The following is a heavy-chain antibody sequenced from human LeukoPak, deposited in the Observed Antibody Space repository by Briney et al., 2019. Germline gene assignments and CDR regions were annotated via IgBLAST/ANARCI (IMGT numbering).Heavy chain of an antibody. CDR1: GYTFTSYA. D-gene: IGHD3-10*01. Sequence: ASVNVSCKASGYTFTSYAMNWVRQAPGQGLEWMGWINTNTGNPTYAQGFTGRFVFSLDTSVSTAYLQISSLTAEDTAVYYCARDPDYYGSGSLPPGHDYWGQGTLVTVSS. CDR3: ARDPDYYGSGSLPPGHDY. J-gene: IGHJ4*02. CDR2: INTNTGNP. V-gene: IGHV7-4-1*02.